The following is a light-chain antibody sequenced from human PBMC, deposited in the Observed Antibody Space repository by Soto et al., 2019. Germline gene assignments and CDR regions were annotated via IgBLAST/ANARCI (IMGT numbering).Light chain of an antibody. CDR3: CSFALRSTLI. CDR2: EGG. V-gene: IGLV2-23*01. CDR1: SSDVGNYNL. Sequence: QSVLTQPASVSGSPGQSITISCTGTSSDVGNYNLVSWYQQYLGKAPKLMIYEGGQRASGVSNRFSGSKSGNTASLTISGLQAEDEADYYCCSFALRSTLIFGGGTKVTVL. J-gene: IGLJ2*01.